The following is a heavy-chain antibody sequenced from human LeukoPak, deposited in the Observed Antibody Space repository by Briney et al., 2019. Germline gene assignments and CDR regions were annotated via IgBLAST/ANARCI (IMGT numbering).Heavy chain of an antibody. V-gene: IGHV5-51*01. CDR1: GYSFANYW. D-gene: IGHD6-19*01. CDR3: ARHSYSSGWSNYYFDY. CDR2: IYPGDSDT. J-gene: IGHJ4*02. Sequence: GESLKISCKGSGYSFANYWIGWVRQMPGKGLEWMGIIYPGDSDTRYSPSFQGQVTISADRSISTAYLQWSSLKASDTAMYYCARHSYSSGWSNYYFDYWGQGTLVTVSS.